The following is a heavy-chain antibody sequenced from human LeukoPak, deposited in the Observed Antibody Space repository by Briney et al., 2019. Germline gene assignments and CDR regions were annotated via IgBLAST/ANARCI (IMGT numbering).Heavy chain of an antibody. CDR1: GFTFRSYA. V-gene: IGHV3-23*01. CDR2: ISGSGGST. Sequence: GGSLRLSCGASGFTFRSYAMSWVRQAPGKGLEWVSAISGSGGSTYYADSVKGRFTISRDNSKNTLYLQMNSLRAEDTAVYYCARAAVGYGSGSYYYMDVWGKGTTVTISS. CDR3: ARAAVGYGSGSYYYMDV. J-gene: IGHJ6*03. D-gene: IGHD3-10*01.